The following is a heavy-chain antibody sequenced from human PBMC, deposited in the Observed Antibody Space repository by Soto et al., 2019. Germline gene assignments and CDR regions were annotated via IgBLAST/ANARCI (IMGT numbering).Heavy chain of an antibody. CDR2: IYHSGST. D-gene: IGHD2-15*01. V-gene: IGHV4-30-2*01. J-gene: IGHJ5*02. Sequence: QLQLQEFGSGLVKPSQTLSLTCAVSGGSISSGGYSWSWIRQPPGKGLEWIGYIYHSGSTYYNQSLNRRVTISVDGSKTHFSLKLGSVTAGDTAVYYCALRRGWFDPWGQGTLVTVS. CDR1: GGSISSGGYS. CDR3: ALRRGWFDP.